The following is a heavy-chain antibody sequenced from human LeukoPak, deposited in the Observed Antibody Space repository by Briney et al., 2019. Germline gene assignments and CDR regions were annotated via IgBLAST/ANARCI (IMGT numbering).Heavy chain of an antibody. CDR1: GGSISSGGYY. CDR3: ARSPTGGGLRFLEWLSHPYGMDV. V-gene: IGHV4-31*03. Sequence: SQTLSLTCTVSGGSISSGGYYWSWIRQHPGKGLEWIGYIYYSGSTYYNPSLKSRVTISVDTSKNQFSLKLSSVTAADTAVYYCARSPTGGGLRFLEWLSHPYGMDVWGQGTTVTVSS. J-gene: IGHJ6*02. D-gene: IGHD3-3*01. CDR2: IYYSGST.